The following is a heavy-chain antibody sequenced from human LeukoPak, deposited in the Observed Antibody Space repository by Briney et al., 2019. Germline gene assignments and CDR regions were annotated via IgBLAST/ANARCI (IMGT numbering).Heavy chain of an antibody. D-gene: IGHD2/OR15-2a*01. Sequence: GGSLRLSCAASGFSFRTYDLSWVRQAPGKGLEWVSYISSSSSTIYYADSVKGRFTISRDNAKNSLYLQMNSLRAEDTAVYYCAKDALISYRGAWSQSDYWGQGTLVTVSS. CDR1: GFSFRTYD. CDR2: ISSSSSTI. CDR3: AKDALISYRGAWSQSDY. V-gene: IGHV3-48*01. J-gene: IGHJ4*02.